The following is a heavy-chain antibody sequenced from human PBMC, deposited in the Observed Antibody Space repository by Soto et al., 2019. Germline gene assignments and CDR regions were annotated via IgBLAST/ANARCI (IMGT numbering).Heavy chain of an antibody. CDR2: IYYSGST. V-gene: IGHV4-31*03. Sequence: SQTLSLTCTVSVGSISTACYYWSWIRQHPGKGLEWIGYIYYSGSTYYNPSLKSRVTISVDTSKNHFSLKLSSVTAADTAVYYCARDRGEYHYYYYGMDVWGQGTTVTVYS. CDR3: ARDRGEYHYYYYGMDV. J-gene: IGHJ6*02. D-gene: IGHD2-21*01. CDR1: VGSISTACYY.